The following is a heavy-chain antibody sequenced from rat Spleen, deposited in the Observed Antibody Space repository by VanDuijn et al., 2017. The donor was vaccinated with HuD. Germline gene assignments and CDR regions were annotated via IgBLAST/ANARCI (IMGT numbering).Heavy chain of an antibody. CDR1: GFTFSNYG. CDR2: ISTGGGST. V-gene: IGHV5S13*01. J-gene: IGHJ4*01. Sequence: EVQLVESGGGLVQPGRSLKLSCAASGFTFSNYGMAWVRQTPTKGLEWVASISTGGGSTYYPDSMKGRFTISRDNAENTVYLQMNSLRSEDTATYFCGKDMNYFSTYPFYLMGAWGQGTSVTVSS. CDR3: GKDMNYFSTYPFYLMGA. D-gene: IGHD1-2*01.